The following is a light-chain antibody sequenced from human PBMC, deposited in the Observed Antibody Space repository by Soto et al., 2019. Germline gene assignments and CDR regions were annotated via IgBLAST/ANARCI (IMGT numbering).Light chain of an antibody. CDR1: SGSVSTSYY. V-gene: IGLV8-61*01. CDR2: STN. CDR3: VLYMGSGSWV. Sequence: QAVVTQEPSFSVSPGGTVTLTCGLSSGSVSTSYYPSWYQQTPGQAPRTLIYSTNTRSSGVPDRSSGSILGNKAALTITGAQADDESDYYCVLYMGSGSWVFGGGTSSPS. J-gene: IGLJ3*02.